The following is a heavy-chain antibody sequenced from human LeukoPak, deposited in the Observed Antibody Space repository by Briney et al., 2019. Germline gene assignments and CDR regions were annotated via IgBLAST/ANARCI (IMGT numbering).Heavy chain of an antibody. CDR2: IIPIFGTA. CDR3: ARDDFWSDYGYYFDY. D-gene: IGHD3-3*01. V-gene: IGHV1-69*05. Sequence: SVKVSCKASGGTFSSYAISWVRQAPGQGLEWMGRIIPIFGTANYAQKFQGRVTITTDESTSTAYMELSSLRSEDTAVYYCARDDFWSDYGYYFDYWGQGTLVAVSS. J-gene: IGHJ4*02. CDR1: GGTFSSYA.